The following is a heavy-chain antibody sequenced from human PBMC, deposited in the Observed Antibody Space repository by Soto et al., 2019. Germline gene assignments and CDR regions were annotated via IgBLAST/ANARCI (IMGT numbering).Heavy chain of an antibody. CDR2: IWYDGTQK. V-gene: IGHV3-33*01. Sequence: QVQLEESGGGVVQPGRSLRLSCEASGFTFNTYSMHWVRQPPGKGLEWLAAIWYDGTQKYYADSVKGRFIISRDNSKKTLYWEMNSLRAEDTAVYYWARAGGTTVTGLWHFDSWGQGTLVTVSS. CDR1: GFTFNTYS. CDR3: ARAGGTTVTGLWHFDS. D-gene: IGHD4-17*01. J-gene: IGHJ4*02.